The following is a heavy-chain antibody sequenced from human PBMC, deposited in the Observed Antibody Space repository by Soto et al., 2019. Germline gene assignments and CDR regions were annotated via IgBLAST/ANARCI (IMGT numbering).Heavy chain of an antibody. J-gene: IGHJ4*02. CDR1: GFTVSNNY. CDR3: AAYSQKGY. D-gene: IGHD3-16*01. Sequence: EEQLVESGGDLVQPGGSLRLSCAASGFTVSNNYMSWVRQAPGKGLEWVSLIYSGGRTYYADSVKGRFTISRDSSKNTLYLQMTSLRAEDTAMYYCAAYSQKGYWRQGTLVTVSS. CDR2: IYSGGRT. V-gene: IGHV3-66*01.